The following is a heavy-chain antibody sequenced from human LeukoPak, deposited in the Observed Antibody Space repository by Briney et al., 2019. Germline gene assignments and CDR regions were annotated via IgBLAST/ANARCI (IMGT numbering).Heavy chain of an antibody. J-gene: IGHJ6*02. D-gene: IGHD3-9*01. CDR2: ISISSSYI. CDR1: GFSLSRYS. Sequence: GGSLRLSCAASGFSLSRYSMDWVRQAPGKGLEWVSSISISSSYIYYADSVKGRFTISRDNAKNSLYLQMNSLRAEDTAVYFCARDGHGDGILSGYSYFGMDVWGQGTTVTVSS. V-gene: IGHV3-21*01. CDR3: ARDGHGDGILSGYSYFGMDV.